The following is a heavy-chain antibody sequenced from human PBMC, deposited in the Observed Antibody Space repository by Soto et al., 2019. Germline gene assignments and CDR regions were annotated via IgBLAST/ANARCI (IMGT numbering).Heavy chain of an antibody. V-gene: IGHV1-3*01. CDR1: GYTFTSYA. CDR3: ARSGIYYYDSSGYFNWFDP. Sequence: ASVKVSCTASGYTFTSYAMHWVRQAPGQRLEWMGWINAGNGNTKYSQKFQGRVTITRDTSASTAYMELSSLRSEDTAVYYCARSGIYYYDSSGYFNWFDPWGQGTLVTVSS. D-gene: IGHD3-22*01. CDR2: INAGNGNT. J-gene: IGHJ5*02.